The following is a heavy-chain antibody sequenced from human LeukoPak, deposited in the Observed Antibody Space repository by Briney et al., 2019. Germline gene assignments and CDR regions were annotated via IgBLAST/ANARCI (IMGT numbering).Heavy chain of an antibody. J-gene: IGHJ5*02. Sequence: SVKVSCKASGGTFSSYAISWVRQAPGRGLEWMGGIIPIFGTANYAQKFQGRVTITTDESTSTAYMELSSLRSEDTAVYYCARATYYYDSSGYYPRFDPWGQGTLVTVSS. CDR2: IIPIFGTA. V-gene: IGHV1-69*05. CDR1: GGTFSSYA. D-gene: IGHD3-22*01. CDR3: ARATYYYDSSGYYPRFDP.